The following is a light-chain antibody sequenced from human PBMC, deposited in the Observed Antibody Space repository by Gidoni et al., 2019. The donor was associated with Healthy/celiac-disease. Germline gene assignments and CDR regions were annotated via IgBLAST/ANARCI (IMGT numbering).Light chain of an antibody. CDR2: AAS. J-gene: IGKJ4*01. Sequence: DIQLTQSPSFLSASVGDRVTITCRASQGISSYLAWYQQKPGKAPKLLIYAASTLQSGVPSRFSGSGSGTEFPLTISSLQPEDFATYYCQQLNSYPPSTFXGXTKVEIK. V-gene: IGKV1-9*01. CDR3: QQLNSYPPST. CDR1: QGISSY.